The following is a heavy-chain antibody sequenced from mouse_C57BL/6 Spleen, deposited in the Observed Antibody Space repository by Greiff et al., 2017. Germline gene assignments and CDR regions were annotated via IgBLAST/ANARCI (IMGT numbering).Heavy chain of an antibody. CDR2: IYPGSGST. CDR1: GYTFTSYW. J-gene: IGHJ2*01. Sequence: QVQLQQPGAELVKPGASVKMSCKASGYTFTSYWITWVKQRPGQGLEWIGDIYPGSGSTNYNEKFKSKATLTVDTSSSTAYMQLSSLTSEDSAVYYCARRFYYDYDGDFDYWGQGTTLTVSS. D-gene: IGHD2-4*01. CDR3: ARRFYYDYDGDFDY. V-gene: IGHV1-55*01.